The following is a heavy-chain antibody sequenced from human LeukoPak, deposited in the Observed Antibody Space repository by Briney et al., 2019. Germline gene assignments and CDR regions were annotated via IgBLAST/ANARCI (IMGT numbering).Heavy chain of an antibody. CDR3: ARDKGIQLWSTRYYFDY. D-gene: IGHD5-18*01. CDR1: GFTMSSYW. J-gene: IGHJ4*02. CDR2: IKQDGSEK. Sequence: GGSLRLSCAGSGFTMSSYWMSWVRQAPGKGLEWVANIKQDGSEKYYVDPVKGRFTISRDNAKNSLYLQMNSLRAEDTAVYYCARDKGIQLWSTRYYFDYWGQGTLVTVSS. V-gene: IGHV3-7*01.